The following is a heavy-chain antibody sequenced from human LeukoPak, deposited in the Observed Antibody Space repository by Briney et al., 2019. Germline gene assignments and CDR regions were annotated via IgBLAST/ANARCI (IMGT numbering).Heavy chain of an antibody. CDR2: ISTSNSLT. CDR1: GYTFSSYG. D-gene: IGHD1-26*01. CDR3: ARPTASYDTLDI. Sequence: GASVKVSCKASGYTFSSYGISWVRQAPGQGLEWVGWISTSNSLTRYPEKFQDRVTLTTDASTSTAYMELRSLRSDDAAVYYCARPTASYDTLDIWGQGIRVTVSS. V-gene: IGHV1-18*01. J-gene: IGHJ3*02.